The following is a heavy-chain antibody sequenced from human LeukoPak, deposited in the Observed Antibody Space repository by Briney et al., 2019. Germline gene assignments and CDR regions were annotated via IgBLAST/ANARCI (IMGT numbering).Heavy chain of an antibody. V-gene: IGHV4-34*01. Sequence: SETLSLXCAVYGGSFSGYYWSWIRQPPGKGLEWIGEINHSGSTNYNPSLKSRVTISVDTSKNQFSLKLSSVTAADTAVYYCARDRRRFWSGYVDYWGQGTLVTVSS. CDR3: ARDRRRFWSGYVDY. J-gene: IGHJ4*02. CDR2: INHSGST. CDR1: GGSFSGYY. D-gene: IGHD3-3*01.